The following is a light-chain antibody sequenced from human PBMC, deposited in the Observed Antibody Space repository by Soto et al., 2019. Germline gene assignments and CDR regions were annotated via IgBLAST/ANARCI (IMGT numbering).Light chain of an antibody. Sequence: EIVMTQSPATLSVSPGERAALSCRASQTVSGNLAWYQQKPGQAPRLLIYGASTRATGVPARLSGSGSGTEFTLTISSLQSEDFAVYFCQQYNDWPPITFGQGTKLEIK. CDR3: QQYNDWPPIT. J-gene: IGKJ2*01. V-gene: IGKV3-15*01. CDR2: GAS. CDR1: QTVSGN.